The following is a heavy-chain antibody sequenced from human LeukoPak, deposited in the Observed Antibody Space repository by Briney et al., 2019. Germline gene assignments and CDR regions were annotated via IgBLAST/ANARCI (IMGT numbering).Heavy chain of an antibody. V-gene: IGHV3-21*04. CDR2: ITGSSSYT. D-gene: IGHD3-22*01. Sequence: GGSLRLSCAASGFSFSSYDMNWVRQAPGKGLEWVSSITGSSSYTHYADSVKGRFTISRDNAKNSLYLQMNSLRAEDTAVYYCASGYDKGYDAFDIWGQGTMVTVSS. J-gene: IGHJ3*02. CDR1: GFSFSSYD. CDR3: ASGYDKGYDAFDI.